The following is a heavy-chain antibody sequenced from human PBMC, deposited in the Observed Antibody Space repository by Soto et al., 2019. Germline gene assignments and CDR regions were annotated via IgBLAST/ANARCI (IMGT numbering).Heavy chain of an antibody. V-gene: IGHV4-4*02. J-gene: IGHJ5*02. CDR2: IYHSGST. Sequence: SETLSLTCAVSGGSISSSNWWSWVRQTPGKGLEWIGDIYHSGSTNYNPSLKSRVTISVDKSKNQFSLKLSSVTAADTAVYYCARAYYDFYRALLNPSSDTNWFDPWGQGTLVTVSS. D-gene: IGHD3-3*01. CDR3: ARAYYDFYRALLNPSSDTNWFDP. CDR1: GGSISSSNW.